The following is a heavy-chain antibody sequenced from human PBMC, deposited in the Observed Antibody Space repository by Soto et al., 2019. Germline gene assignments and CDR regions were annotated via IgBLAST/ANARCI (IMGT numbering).Heavy chain of an antibody. CDR2: ISGSGGST. Sequence: GGSLRLSCAASGFTFSSYAMSWVRQAPGKGLEWVPAISGSGGSTYYADSVKGRFTISRDNSKNTLYLQMNSLRAEDTAVYYCAKDGSSRITIFGVVIGSGGWFDPWRQGTLVTVSS. D-gene: IGHD3-3*01. CDR3: AKDGSSRITIFGVVIGSGGWFDP. V-gene: IGHV3-23*01. CDR1: GFTFSSYA. J-gene: IGHJ5*02.